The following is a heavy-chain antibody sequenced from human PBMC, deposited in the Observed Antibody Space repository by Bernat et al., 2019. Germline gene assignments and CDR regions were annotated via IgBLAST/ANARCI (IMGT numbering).Heavy chain of an antibody. CDR2: IYSGGNT. CDR1: GFTVSSNY. Sequence: EVQLVESGGGLVQPGGSLRLSCAASGFTVSSNYMSWVRRAPGKGLEWVSVIYSGGNTYYADSVKGRFTISRDNSKNTLYLQMNSLRAEDTAVYYCARWGLYGSGRYYDYWGLGTLVTVSS. J-gene: IGHJ4*02. D-gene: IGHD3-10*01. CDR3: ARWGLYGSGRYYDY. V-gene: IGHV3-66*01.